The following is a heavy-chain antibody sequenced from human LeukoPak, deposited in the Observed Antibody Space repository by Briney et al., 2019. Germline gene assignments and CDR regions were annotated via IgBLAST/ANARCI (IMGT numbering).Heavy chain of an antibody. V-gene: IGHV4-30-4*08. J-gene: IGHJ3*02. D-gene: IGHD5-12*01. CDR1: GGSISSGDYY. CDR3: AREIIVARGAFDI. Sequence: SQTLSLTCTVSGGSISSGDYYWSWFRQPPGKGLEWIGEVNHRGSTNYNPSLKSRVTISVDTSKNQLSLKLSSVTAADTAVYYCAREIIVARGAFDIWGQGTMVTVSS. CDR2: VNHRGST.